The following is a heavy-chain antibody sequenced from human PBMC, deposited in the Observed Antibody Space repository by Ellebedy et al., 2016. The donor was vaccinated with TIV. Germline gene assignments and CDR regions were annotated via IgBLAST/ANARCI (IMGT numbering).Heavy chain of an antibody. V-gene: IGHV5-51*01. CDR3: ARSPYCGGACLPTNWFDP. CDR2: IYPGDSDT. CDR1: GYYFNSYW. J-gene: IGHJ5*02. D-gene: IGHD2-21*02. Sequence: PGGSLRLSCKGYGYYFNSYWIGWVRQMPGKGLEWMGVIYPGDSDTRYSPSFQGHVTMSADKSVSTAYLQWSSLKASDTAVYYCARSPYCGGACLPTNWFDPWGQGTLVTVSS.